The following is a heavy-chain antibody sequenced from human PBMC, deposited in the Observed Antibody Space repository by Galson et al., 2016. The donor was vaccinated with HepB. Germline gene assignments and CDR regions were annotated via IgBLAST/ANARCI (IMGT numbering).Heavy chain of an antibody. V-gene: IGHV3-64D*06. CDR2: INSDGGTI. D-gene: IGHD2-2*01. CDR1: GFAFNTYA. J-gene: IGHJ4*02. CDR3: VKLGRSSSRCYGNF. Sequence: SLRLSCAASGFAFNTYAMNWVRQAPGKGLEFVSTINSDGGTIDYADSVKGRVTISRDNSKNMLYLQMNSLRIEDTAVYHCVKLGRSSSRCYGNFWGRGTPVTVSS.